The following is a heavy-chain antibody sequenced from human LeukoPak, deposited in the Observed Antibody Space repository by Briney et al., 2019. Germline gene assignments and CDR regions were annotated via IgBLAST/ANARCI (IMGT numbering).Heavy chain of an antibody. CDR1: GYTFTSYA. Sequence: ASVKVSCKASGYTFTSYAMNWVRQAPGQGLEWMGWINPNSGGTNYAQKFQGRVTMTRDTSISTAYMELSRLRSDDTAVYYCARQYYDFWSAGYYYYYYYMDVWGKGTTVTVSS. D-gene: IGHD3-3*01. J-gene: IGHJ6*03. CDR3: ARQYYDFWSAGYYYYYYYMDV. V-gene: IGHV1-2*02. CDR2: INPNSGGT.